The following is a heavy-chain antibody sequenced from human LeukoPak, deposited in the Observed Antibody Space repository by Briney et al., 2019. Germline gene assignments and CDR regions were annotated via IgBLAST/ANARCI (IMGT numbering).Heavy chain of an antibody. V-gene: IGHV3-74*01. J-gene: IGHJ4*02. D-gene: IGHD6-25*01. CDR2: IVSDGSGT. CDR3: ASAADNSSPDY. Sequence: PGGSLRLSCTASGFTYSSYCMVWVRQTPEKGLVWVSHIVSDGSGTSYADSVKGRFTISRDNAKDTLYLQMDSLRTEDTAVYYCASAADNSSPDYWGQGTLVTVSS. CDR1: GFTYSSYC.